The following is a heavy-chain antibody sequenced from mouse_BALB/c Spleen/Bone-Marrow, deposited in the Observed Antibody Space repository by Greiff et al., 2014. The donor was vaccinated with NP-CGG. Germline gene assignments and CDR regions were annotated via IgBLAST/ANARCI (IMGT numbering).Heavy chain of an antibody. CDR1: GFNIKDTY. D-gene: IGHD1-1*01. CDR3: ARYRYYGSSYAMDY. J-gene: IGHJ4*01. Sequence: EVQLQQSGAELVKPGASVKLSCTASGFNIKDTYMYWVKQRPEQGLEWIGRIDPANGNTKYDPKFQGKATITADTSSNTAYLQLSSLTSEDTAVYYCARYRYYGSSYAMDYWGQGISVTVSS. CDR2: IDPANGNT. V-gene: IGHV14-3*02.